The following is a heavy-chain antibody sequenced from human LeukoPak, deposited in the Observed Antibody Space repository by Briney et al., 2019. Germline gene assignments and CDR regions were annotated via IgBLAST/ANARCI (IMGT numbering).Heavy chain of an antibody. V-gene: IGHV3-7*01. J-gene: IGHJ4*02. CDR1: GFTFSSYW. D-gene: IGHD2-2*01. CDR3: ARELGYCSSTSCSTDY. CDR2: INQDGSEK. Sequence: GGSLRLSCAASGFTFSSYWMSWVRQAPGKGLEWVANINQDGSEKYYVDSVKGRFTISRDNAKNLLYLQMNSLRAEDTAVYYCARELGYCSSTSCSTDYWGQGTLVTVSS.